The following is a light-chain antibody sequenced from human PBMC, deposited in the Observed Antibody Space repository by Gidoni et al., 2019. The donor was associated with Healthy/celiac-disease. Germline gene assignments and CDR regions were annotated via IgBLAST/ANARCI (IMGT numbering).Light chain of an antibody. J-gene: IGKJ2*01. CDR2: GAS. Sequence: EIVLTQSPGTLSLSPGDRATLSCRASQSVSSSYLACYQQKPGQAPRRLIYGASSRATGIPDRFSGSGSGTDFTLTISGLEPEDFAVYYCQQYGSSLYTFXQXTKLEIK. V-gene: IGKV3-20*01. CDR1: QSVSSSY. CDR3: QQYGSSLYT.